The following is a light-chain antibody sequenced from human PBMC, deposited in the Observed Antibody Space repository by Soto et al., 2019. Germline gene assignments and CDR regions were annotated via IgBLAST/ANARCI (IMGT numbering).Light chain of an antibody. J-gene: IGKJ2*01. CDR3: QQYNSYPYT. CDR1: QTISSW. Sequence: DIQMTQSPSTLSASVGDRVTITCRASQTISSWLAWYQQKPGKAPNLLIYKASRLQSGIPSRFSGSGSGTEFTLTIRSLQPDDFATYYCQQYNSYPYTFGQGTKLEI. V-gene: IGKV1-5*03. CDR2: KAS.